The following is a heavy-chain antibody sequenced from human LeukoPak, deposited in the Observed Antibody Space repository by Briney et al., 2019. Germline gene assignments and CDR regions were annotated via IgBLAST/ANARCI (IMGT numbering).Heavy chain of an antibody. Sequence: SETLSLTCAVYGGSFSGYYWSWIRQPPGKGLEWIGEINHSGSTNYNPSLKSRVTISVDTSKNQFSLTLSSVTAADTAVYYCARGKRGYSYANDYWGQGTLVTVSS. CDR2: INHSGST. J-gene: IGHJ4*02. D-gene: IGHD5-18*01. V-gene: IGHV4-34*01. CDR3: ARGKRGYSYANDY. CDR1: GGSFSGYY.